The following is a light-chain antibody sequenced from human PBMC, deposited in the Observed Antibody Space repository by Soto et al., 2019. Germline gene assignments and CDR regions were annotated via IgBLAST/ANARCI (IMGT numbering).Light chain of an antibody. CDR2: GAS. Sequence: EIVLTQSPGTLSLSPGERATLSCRASQSVGSIYLAWYQQRPGQAPRLLIYGASNSVTGIPVRFSGSGSGTDFTLTISGLEPEDFAVYYCQQYGSSSITFGQGTRLEIK. V-gene: IGKV3-20*01. CDR1: QSVGSIY. CDR3: QQYGSSSIT. J-gene: IGKJ5*01.